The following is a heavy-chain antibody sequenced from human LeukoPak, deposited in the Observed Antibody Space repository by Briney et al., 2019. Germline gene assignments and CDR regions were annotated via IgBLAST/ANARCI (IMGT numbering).Heavy chain of an antibody. CDR1: GGSISSYY. V-gene: IGHV4-59*01. D-gene: IGHD3-22*01. Sequence: SETLSLTCTVSGGSISSYYRSWIRQPPGKGLEWIGYIYYSGSTNYNPSLKSRVTISVDTSKNQFSLKLSSVTAADTAVYYCARGSVTMIVGRVFDIWGQGTMVTVSS. CDR3: ARGSVTMIVGRVFDI. CDR2: IYYSGST. J-gene: IGHJ3*02.